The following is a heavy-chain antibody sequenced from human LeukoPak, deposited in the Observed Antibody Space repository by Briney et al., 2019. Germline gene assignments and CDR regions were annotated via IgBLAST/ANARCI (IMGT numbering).Heavy chain of an antibody. J-gene: IGHJ5*02. V-gene: IGHV1-46*01. CDR3: ARDNSDTIKGECSGSCCWWFDA. D-gene: IGHD2-15*01. CDR2: INTSGDTT. CDR1: GYTFTNYY. Sequence: GGSVKVSCKASGYTFTNYYMHWVRQAPGHGLEWMGLINTSGDTTTYAQKFQGRVTMTRDTSTSTDYMELSSLISEDTAVYYCARDNSDTIKGECSGSCCWWFDAWSQGTLVLFSS.